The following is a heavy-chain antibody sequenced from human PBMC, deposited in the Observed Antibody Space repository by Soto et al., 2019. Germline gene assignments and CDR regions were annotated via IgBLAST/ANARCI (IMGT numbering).Heavy chain of an antibody. J-gene: IGHJ5*02. Sequence: PGESLKISCKGSGYSFTSYWIGWVRQMPGKGLEWMGIIYPGDSDTRYSPSFQGQVTISADKSISTAYLQWSSLKASDTAMYYCARVPRDSSGYYQLNWFDPWGQGTLVTVSS. V-gene: IGHV5-51*01. CDR2: IYPGDSDT. CDR1: GYSFTSYW. D-gene: IGHD3-22*01. CDR3: ARVPRDSSGYYQLNWFDP.